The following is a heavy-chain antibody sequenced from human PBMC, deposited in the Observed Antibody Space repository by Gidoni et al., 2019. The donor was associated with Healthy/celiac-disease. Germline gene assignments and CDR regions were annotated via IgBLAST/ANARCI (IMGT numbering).Heavy chain of an antibody. Sequence: QVQLVQSGAEVQKPGASVKVSCKASGYTFTSYGISWVRQAPGQGLEWMGWISAYNGNTNYAQKLQGRVTMTTDTSTSTANMELRSLRSDDTAVYYCARQQWLVLAYYYYGMDVWGQGTTVTVSS. D-gene: IGHD6-19*01. CDR1: GYTFTSYG. CDR3: ARQQWLVLAYYYYGMDV. CDR2: ISAYNGNT. V-gene: IGHV1-18*01. J-gene: IGHJ6*02.